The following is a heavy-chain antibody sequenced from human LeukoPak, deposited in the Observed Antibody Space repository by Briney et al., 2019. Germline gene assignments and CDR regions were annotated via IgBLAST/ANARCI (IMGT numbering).Heavy chain of an antibody. V-gene: IGHV1-69-2*01. Sequence: ASVKVSCKVSGYTFTDYYMHWVPQAPGKGLEWMGLVDPEDGETIYAEKFQGRVTITADTSTDTAYMELSSLRSEDTAVYYCATAERPTVVVPAANDYWGQGTLVTVSS. CDR1: GYTFTDYY. CDR2: VDPEDGET. CDR3: ATAERPTVVVPAANDY. J-gene: IGHJ4*02. D-gene: IGHD2-2*01.